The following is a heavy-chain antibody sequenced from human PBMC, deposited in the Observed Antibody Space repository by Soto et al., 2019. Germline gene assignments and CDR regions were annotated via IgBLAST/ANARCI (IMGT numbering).Heavy chain of an antibody. CDR3: VRASGYDSGGSVNHDLDY. CDR2: IKRDSTEK. Sequence: GGSLRLSCAASGFTFGSYWMSWVRQVPGKGLEWLGTIKRDSTEKKYVASVKGRFTMSRDNAQNALYLQMDSLRAEDTDVYYCVRASGYDSGGSVNHDLDYWGHGILVTGSS. V-gene: IGHV3-7*01. J-gene: IGHJ4*01. D-gene: IGHD3-10*01. CDR1: GFTFGSYW.